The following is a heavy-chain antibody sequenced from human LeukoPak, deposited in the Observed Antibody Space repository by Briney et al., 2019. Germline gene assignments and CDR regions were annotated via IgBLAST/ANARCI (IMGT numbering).Heavy chain of an antibody. CDR1: GYSFASYW. Sequence: GGSLRLSCKGSGYSFASYWIGWVRQMPGKGLEWMGIIYPGDSDTRYSPSFQGQVTISADKSISTAYLQWSSLKASDTAMYYCARSSGSGWYEYWGQGTLVTVSS. D-gene: IGHD6-19*01. CDR3: ARSSGSGWYEY. V-gene: IGHV5-51*01. CDR2: IYPGDSDT. J-gene: IGHJ4*02.